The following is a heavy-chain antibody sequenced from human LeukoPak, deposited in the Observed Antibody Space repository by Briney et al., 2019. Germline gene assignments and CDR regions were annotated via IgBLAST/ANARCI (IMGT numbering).Heavy chain of an antibody. CDR1: GGSIITHY. CDR3: ARGGWGDDSRSGPTINWVDP. J-gene: IGHJ5*02. Sequence: SETLSLTCTVSGGSIITHYWSWIRQPPGKGLEWIGYIYDGRNTNYNPSLRSRVTISADTSKNQFSLQLRSVTAADTAVYYCARGGWGDDSRSGPTINWVDPWGQGTLITVSS. D-gene: IGHD3-3*01. V-gene: IGHV4-59*11. CDR2: IYDGRNT.